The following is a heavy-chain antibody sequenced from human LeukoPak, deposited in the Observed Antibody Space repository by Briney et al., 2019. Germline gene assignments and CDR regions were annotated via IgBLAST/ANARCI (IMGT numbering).Heavy chain of an antibody. J-gene: IGHJ4*02. CDR2: NYYSGGT. CDR3: ARGEAASKSSSSWYADY. D-gene: IGHD6-13*01. CDR1: GASITNYY. Sequence: PSETLSLTCTVSGASITNYYWSWIRQPPGKALECIEFNYYSGGTNYNPSLKSRVTISLDMSKNRFSLNLSSVTAADTAVYYCARGEAASKSSSSWYADYWGQGTLVTVSS. V-gene: IGHV4-59*01.